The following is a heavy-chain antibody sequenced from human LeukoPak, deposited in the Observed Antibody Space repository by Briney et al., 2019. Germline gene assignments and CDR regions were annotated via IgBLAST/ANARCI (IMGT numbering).Heavy chain of an antibody. CDR2: INHSGST. J-gene: IGHJ4*02. CDR1: GGSFSGYY. CDR3: ARTAVAGPSPRDY. V-gene: IGHV4-34*01. D-gene: IGHD6-13*01. Sequence: SETLSLTCAVYGGSFSGYYWSWIPQPPGKGLEWIGEINHSGSTNYNPSLKSRVTISVDTSKNQFSLKLSSVTAADTAVYYCARTAVAGPSPRDYWGQGTLVTVSS.